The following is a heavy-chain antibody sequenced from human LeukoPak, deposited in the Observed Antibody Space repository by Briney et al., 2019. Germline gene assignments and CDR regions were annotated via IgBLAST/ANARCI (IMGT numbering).Heavy chain of an antibody. D-gene: IGHD3-10*01. Sequence: GGSLRLSCAASGFTFSTYWMSWVRQAPGKGPEWVANIKEDGSEAYYMDSVRGRFTISRDNAETSLHLQMDSLRADDTAVYYCFRDDGPGTWGQGTLVTVSS. CDR2: IKEDGSEA. V-gene: IGHV3-7*01. J-gene: IGHJ5*02. CDR1: GFTFSTYW. CDR3: FRDDGPGT.